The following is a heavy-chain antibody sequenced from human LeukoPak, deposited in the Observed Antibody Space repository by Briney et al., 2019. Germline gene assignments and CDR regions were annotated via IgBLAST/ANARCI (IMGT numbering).Heavy chain of an antibody. CDR1: GFTFSRYG. CDR3: VKESDEYSSSSSDY. CDR2: ISYTGNTK. J-gene: IGHJ4*02. Sequence: PGGSLRLSCAASGFTFSRYGMHWVRQAPGKGLEWVAVISYTGNTKYYVDSVKGRFTISRDNSKNTLYLQMNSLRAEDTAVYYCVKESDEYSSSSSDYWGQGTLVTVSS. V-gene: IGHV3-30*18. D-gene: IGHD6-6*01.